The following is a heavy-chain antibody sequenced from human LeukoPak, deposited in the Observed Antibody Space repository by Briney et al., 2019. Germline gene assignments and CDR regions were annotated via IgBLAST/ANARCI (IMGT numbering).Heavy chain of an antibody. Sequence: PGGSLRLSCAASGFTFSSYSMNWVRQAPGKGLEWVSSISTSSSYIHYADSVKGRFTISRDNAKNSLYLQMNSLRAEDTAVYYCARDRYCGSDCQSDAFDIWGQGTTVTVSS. V-gene: IGHV3-21*01. CDR3: ARDRYCGSDCQSDAFDI. CDR1: GFTFSSYS. D-gene: IGHD2-21*02. CDR2: ISTSSSYI. J-gene: IGHJ3*02.